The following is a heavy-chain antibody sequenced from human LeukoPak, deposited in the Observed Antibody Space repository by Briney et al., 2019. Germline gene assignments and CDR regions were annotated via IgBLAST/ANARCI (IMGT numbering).Heavy chain of an antibody. CDR3: AREHTAFDN. J-gene: IGHJ4*02. Sequence: GGSLRLSCAASGFTFSSYAMRWVRQAPGKGLEWVAVISYDGSDKYYADSVKGRLTISRDNSKNTLYLQMNSVIAEDKGIYYWAREHTAFDNWGQGTLVTVSS. CDR2: ISYDGSDK. V-gene: IGHV3-30*04. D-gene: IGHD2-21*01. CDR1: GFTFSSYA.